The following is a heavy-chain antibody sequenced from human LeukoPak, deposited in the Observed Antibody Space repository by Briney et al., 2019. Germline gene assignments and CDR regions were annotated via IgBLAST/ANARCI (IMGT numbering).Heavy chain of an antibody. J-gene: IGHJ6*03. V-gene: IGHV4-59*08. CDR1: GGSISSYY. D-gene: IGHD6-13*01. Sequence: KPSETLSLTCTVSGGSISSYYWSWIRQPPGKGLEWIGYIYYSGSTNYNPSLKSRVTISVDTSKNQFSLKLSSVTAADTAVYYCARQGSSSWYLYYYYYMDVWGKGTTVTVSS. CDR2: IYYSGST. CDR3: ARQGSSSWYLYYYYYMDV.